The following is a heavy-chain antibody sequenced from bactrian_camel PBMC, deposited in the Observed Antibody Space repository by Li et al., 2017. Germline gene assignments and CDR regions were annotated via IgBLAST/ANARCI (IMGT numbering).Heavy chain of an antibody. CDR2: LHTGDGTT. CDR3: AAHPSGYCYAAVSGRFSEDRFPI. V-gene: IGHV3S32*01. CDR1: GVYFEHYD. Sequence: EVQLVESGGGSVQAGGSLKLSCAASGVYFEHYDMGWFRQAPGKEREGVAALHTGDGTTAYAASVKGRFTILVDNTKMTVYLQMNSLKPEDAAMYYCAAHPSGYCYAAVSGRFSEDRFPIWGQGTQVTVS. D-gene: IGHD1*01. J-gene: IGHJ4*01.